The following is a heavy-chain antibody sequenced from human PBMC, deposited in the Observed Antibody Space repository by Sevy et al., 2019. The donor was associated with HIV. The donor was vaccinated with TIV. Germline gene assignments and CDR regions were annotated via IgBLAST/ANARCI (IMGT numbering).Heavy chain of an antibody. CDR2: INPNNGGT. Sequence: ASVKVSCRASGYTFTDYYLHWVRQAPGQGLEWMGWINPNNGGTEYAQRFRGRVAMTRETSISTVYMELSRLRSDDTAVYYCARASHVSGSYTNDYWGQGTLVTVSS. CDR3: ARASHVSGSYTNDY. CDR1: GYTFTDYY. J-gene: IGHJ4*02. V-gene: IGHV1-2*02. D-gene: IGHD3-10*01.